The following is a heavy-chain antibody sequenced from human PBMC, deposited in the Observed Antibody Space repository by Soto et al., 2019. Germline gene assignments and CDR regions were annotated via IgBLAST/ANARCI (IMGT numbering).Heavy chain of an antibody. Sequence: SETLSLTCAVYGGSFSGYYWSWIRQPQGKGLEWIGEINHSGSTNYNPSLKSRVTISVDTSKNQFSLKLSSVTAADTAVYYCARGLPAIQLWSQAHLQLRGWFDPWGQGTLVTVS. D-gene: IGHD5-18*01. CDR3: ARGLPAIQLWSQAHLQLRGWFDP. CDR2: INHSGST. CDR1: GGSFSGYY. J-gene: IGHJ5*02. V-gene: IGHV4-34*01.